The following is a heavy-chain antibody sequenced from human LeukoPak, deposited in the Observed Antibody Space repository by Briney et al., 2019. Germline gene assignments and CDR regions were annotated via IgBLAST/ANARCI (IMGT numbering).Heavy chain of an antibody. V-gene: IGHV1-69*01. D-gene: IGHD3-10*01. Sequence: SVKVSCKASGGTFSSYAISWMRQAPGQGLEWMGGIIPMFATANYAQKFQGRVTITADESTSTVYMELSSLRSEDTAIYYCARPMVRGVPYFDYWGQGTLVTVSS. CDR1: GGTFSSYA. CDR2: IIPMFATA. CDR3: ARPMVRGVPYFDY. J-gene: IGHJ4*02.